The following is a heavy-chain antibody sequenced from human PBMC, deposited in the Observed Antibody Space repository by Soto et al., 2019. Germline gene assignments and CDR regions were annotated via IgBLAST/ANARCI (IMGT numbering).Heavy chain of an antibody. CDR1: GFTVSSNY. CDR2: ISGSSGDT. V-gene: IGHV3-23*01. J-gene: IGHJ4*02. CDR3: AKASFCSGDTCFSYFDY. D-gene: IGHD2-15*01. Sequence: GGSLRLSCAASGFTVSSNYMSWVRQAPGKGLEWVSGISGSSGDTYYADSVKGRFTISRDISENTLYLQMNSLRAEDTAVYYCAKASFCSGDTCFSYFDYCGQRSLVPVSA.